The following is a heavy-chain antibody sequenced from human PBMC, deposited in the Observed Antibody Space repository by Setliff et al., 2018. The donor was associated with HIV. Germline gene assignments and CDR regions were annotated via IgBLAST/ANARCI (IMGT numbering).Heavy chain of an antibody. Sequence: GGSLRLSCVASGFTFSSYAMSWVRQAPGKGLEWVSLIYSGGSTYYADSVKGRFTISRDNSKNTLSLQMNSLRAGDTAVYYCARDRKFGSSGHYYYYMDVWGKGTTVTVSS. J-gene: IGHJ6*03. V-gene: IGHV3-66*02. CDR2: IYSGGST. CDR1: GFTFSSYA. D-gene: IGHD6-6*01. CDR3: ARDRKFGSSGHYYYYMDV.